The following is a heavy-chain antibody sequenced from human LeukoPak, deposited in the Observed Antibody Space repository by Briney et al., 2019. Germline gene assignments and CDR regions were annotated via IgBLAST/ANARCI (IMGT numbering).Heavy chain of an antibody. Sequence: ASVKVSCKASGGTFINNVITWVRQAPGEGLEWMGSIVPVLRRTYYAQRFQGRVSIAVDESTTTVFMELKRLSSEDTALYSCATVRLGESPLGVYFAMDVWGTGTTVIVSS. CDR1: GGTFINNV. J-gene: IGHJ6*04. CDR2: IVPVLRRT. D-gene: IGHD3-16*02. V-gene: IGHV1-69*11. CDR3: ATVRLGESPLGVYFAMDV.